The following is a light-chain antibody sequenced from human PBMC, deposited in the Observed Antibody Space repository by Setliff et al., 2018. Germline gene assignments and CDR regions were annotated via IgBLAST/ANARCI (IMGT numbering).Light chain of an antibody. CDR2: ANN. J-gene: IGLJ1*01. CDR1: SSNIGSNT. CDR3: VAWGARLSAYV. V-gene: IGLV1-44*01. Sequence: QSVLTQPPSASGTPGQRVTISCSGSSSNIGSNTVNWYQQVPGTAPKLLMYANNQRPSGVPDRFSGSKSGTSASLAIGGLQSEDEADYYCVAWGARLSAYVFGIGTKVTVL.